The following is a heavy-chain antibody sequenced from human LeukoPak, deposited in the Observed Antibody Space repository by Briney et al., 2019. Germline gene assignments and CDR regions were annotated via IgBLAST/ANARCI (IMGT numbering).Heavy chain of an antibody. D-gene: IGHD2-2*01. CDR2: ISAYNGNT. J-gene: IGHJ6*03. V-gene: IGHV1-18*01. Sequence: ASVKVSCKASGYTFTIYGISWVRQAPGQGLEWMGWISAYNGNTNYAQKLQGRVTMTTDTSTSTAYMELRSLRSDDTAVYYCARVGDCSSTSCYRGVYYYYYMDVWGKGTTVTVSS. CDR3: ARVGDCSSTSCYRGVYYYYYMDV. CDR1: GYTFTIYG.